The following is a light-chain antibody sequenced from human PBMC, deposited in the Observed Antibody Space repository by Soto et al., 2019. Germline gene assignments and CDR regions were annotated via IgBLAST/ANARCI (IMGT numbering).Light chain of an antibody. CDR1: QRVSSSY. J-gene: IGKJ1*01. Sequence: IWLTQSTCTLSLSPGERATLSCRASQRVSSSYLAWYSQKPGQAPCLLIHGASIRSTGIPDRFSGSGSATDFTLTISILETEEVAVYYYQESWTSWKSGQGTKVDI. CDR3: QESWTSWK. CDR2: GAS. V-gene: IGKV3-20*01.